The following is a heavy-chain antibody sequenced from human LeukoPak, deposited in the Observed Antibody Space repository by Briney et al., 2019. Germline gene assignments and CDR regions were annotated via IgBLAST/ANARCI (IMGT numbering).Heavy chain of an antibody. CDR3: VVRYLYDFDI. Sequence: GGSLRLSCSAPLVTLSIYATHSLRQAPGKGLEYVSAISSNGGSTYYADSVKGRFTISRDNYKNTLNLQMSSLRAEDTAVYYFVVRYLYDFDIWGQGTMVTVSS. D-gene: IGHD2-2*01. CDR2: ISSNGGST. CDR1: LVTLSIYA. J-gene: IGHJ3*02. V-gene: IGHV3-64D*08.